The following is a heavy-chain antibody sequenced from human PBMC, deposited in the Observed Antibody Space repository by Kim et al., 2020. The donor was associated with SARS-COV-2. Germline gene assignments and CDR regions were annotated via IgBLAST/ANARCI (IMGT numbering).Heavy chain of an antibody. D-gene: IGHD2-2*01. CDR3: ARSLYCSSTSCFYGMDV. Sequence: LKGRFTISRDNAKSSLSLQMNSLRAEDTAVYYCARSLYCSSTSCFYGMDVWGQGTTVSVSS. V-gene: IGHV3-48*03. J-gene: IGHJ6*02.